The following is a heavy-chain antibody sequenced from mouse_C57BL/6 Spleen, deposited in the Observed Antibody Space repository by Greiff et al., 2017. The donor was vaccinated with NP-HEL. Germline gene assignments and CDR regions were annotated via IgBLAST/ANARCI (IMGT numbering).Heavy chain of an antibody. V-gene: IGHV1-15*01. CDR1: GYTFTDYE. J-gene: IGHJ2*01. CDR3: TRQLRLPYFDY. Sequence: QVQLQQSGAELVRPGASVTLSCKASGYTFTDYEMHWVKQTPVHGLEWIGAIDPETGGTAYNQKFKGKAILTADKSSSTAYMELRSLTSEDSAVYYCTRQLRLPYFDYWGQGTTLTVSS. D-gene: IGHD3-2*02. CDR2: IDPETGGT.